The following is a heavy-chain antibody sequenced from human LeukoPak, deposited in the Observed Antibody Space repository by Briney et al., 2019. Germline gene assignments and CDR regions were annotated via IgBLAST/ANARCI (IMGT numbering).Heavy chain of an antibody. Sequence: GGSLRLSCAASGFTFSSYSMNWVRQAPGKGLEWVSGISWNSGSIGYADSVKGRFTISRDNAKNSLYLQMNSLRAEDTALYYCAKDIGGGYYPYYYYGMDVWGQGTTVTVSS. CDR1: GFTFSSYS. CDR2: ISWNSGSI. CDR3: AKDIGGGYYPYYYYGMDV. V-gene: IGHV3-9*01. J-gene: IGHJ6*02. D-gene: IGHD3-22*01.